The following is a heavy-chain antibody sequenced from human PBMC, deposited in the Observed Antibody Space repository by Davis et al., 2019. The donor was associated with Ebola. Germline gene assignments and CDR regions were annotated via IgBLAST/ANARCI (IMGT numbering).Heavy chain of an antibody. D-gene: IGHD2-2*03. CDR3: AKDQGSRLDIVLVPAAMDY. J-gene: IGHJ4*02. CDR1: GFTFSNAW. CDR2: IKSKTDGGTT. Sequence: GGSLRLSCAASGFTFSNAWMSWVRQAPGKGLEWVGHIKSKTDGGTTDYAAPVKGRFTISRDDSKNTLYLQMNSLRAEDTAVYYCAKDQGSRLDIVLVPAAMDYWGQGTLVTVSS. V-gene: IGHV3-15*01.